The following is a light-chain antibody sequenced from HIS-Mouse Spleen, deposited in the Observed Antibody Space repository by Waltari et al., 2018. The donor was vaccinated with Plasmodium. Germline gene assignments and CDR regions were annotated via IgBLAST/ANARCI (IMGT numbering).Light chain of an antibody. CDR1: QSVSSY. CDR3: QQRSNWPPT. Sequence: EIVLTQSPATLSLSPGDRATLSCRASQSVSSYLAWYQQKPGQAPRLLIYDASTRATGIPARFSGSGSGTDFTLTISSLEPEDFAVYYCQQRSNWPPTFGQGTRLEIK. V-gene: IGKV3-11*01. J-gene: IGKJ5*01. CDR2: DAS.